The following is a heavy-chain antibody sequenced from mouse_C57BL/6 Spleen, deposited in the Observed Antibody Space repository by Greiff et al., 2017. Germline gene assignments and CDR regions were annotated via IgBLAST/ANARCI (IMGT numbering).Heavy chain of an antibody. V-gene: IGHV1-82*01. CDR2: IYPGDGDT. D-gene: IGHD2-1*01. CDR1: GYAFSSSW. J-gene: IGHJ4*01. Sequence: QVQLQQSGPELVKPGASVKIFCKASGYAFSSSWMNWVKQRPGKGLEWIGRIYPGDGDTNYNGKFKGKATLTADKSSSTAYMQLSSLTSEDSAVYFCARGGGNYVGYAMDYWGQGTSVTVSS. CDR3: ARGGGNYVGYAMDY.